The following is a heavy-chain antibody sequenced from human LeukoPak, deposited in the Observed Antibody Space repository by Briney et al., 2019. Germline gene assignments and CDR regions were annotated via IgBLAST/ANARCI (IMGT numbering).Heavy chain of an antibody. Sequence: ASVKVSCKASGYTFISFDIDWVRQATGQGLERMGWMSPKSGNTDYAQKFQGRVTMTRNTSINTAYLELSSLRSDDTAVYFCARGVGGLGNMDVWGEGTTVIVSS. CDR1: GYTFISFD. J-gene: IGHJ6*03. CDR3: ARGVGGLGNMDV. CDR2: MSPKSGNT. V-gene: IGHV1-8*01. D-gene: IGHD3-16*01.